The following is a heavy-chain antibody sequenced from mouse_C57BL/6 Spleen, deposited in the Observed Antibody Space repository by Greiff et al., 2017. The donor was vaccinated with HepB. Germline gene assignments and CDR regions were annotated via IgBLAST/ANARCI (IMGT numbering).Heavy chain of an antibody. Sequence: EVQRVESGGGLVKPGGSLKLSCAASGFTFSDYGMHWVRQAPEKGLEWVAYISSGSSTIYYADTVKGRFTISRDNAKNTLFLQMTSLRSEDTAMYYCARGYYGSSSAWFAYWGQGTLVTVSA. J-gene: IGHJ3*01. D-gene: IGHD1-1*01. CDR1: GFTFSDYG. CDR2: ISSGSSTI. V-gene: IGHV5-17*01. CDR3: ARGYYGSSSAWFAY.